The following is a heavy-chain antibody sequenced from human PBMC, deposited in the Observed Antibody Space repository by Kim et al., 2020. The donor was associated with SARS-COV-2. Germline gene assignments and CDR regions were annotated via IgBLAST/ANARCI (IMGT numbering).Heavy chain of an antibody. V-gene: IGHV3-9*01. D-gene: IGHD5-12*01. CDR3: AKGVVATTADAFDI. CDR2: ISWNGGNV. Sequence: GGSLRLSCAASGFTFDDYAMHWVRQAPGKGLEWVSGISWNGGNVGYAHSVKGRFTISRDNAKKSLYLQMNSLRAEDTALYYCAKGVVATTADAFDIWGQGTMVTVSS. CDR1: GFTFDDYA. J-gene: IGHJ3*02.